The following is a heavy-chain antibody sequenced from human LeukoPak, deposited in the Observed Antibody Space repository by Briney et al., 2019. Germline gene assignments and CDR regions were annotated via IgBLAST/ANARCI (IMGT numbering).Heavy chain of an antibody. D-gene: IGHD3-3*01. J-gene: IGHJ4*02. CDR3: ARDNRDYDFWSGYYPFDY. CDR1: GYTFTSYD. V-gene: IGHV1-18*01. Sequence: ASVKVSCKASGYTFTSYDINWVRQAPGQGLEWMGWISAYNGNTNYAQKLQGRVTMTTDTSTSTAYMELRSLRSDDTAVYYCARDNRDYDFWSGYYPFDYWGQGTLVTVSS. CDR2: ISAYNGNT.